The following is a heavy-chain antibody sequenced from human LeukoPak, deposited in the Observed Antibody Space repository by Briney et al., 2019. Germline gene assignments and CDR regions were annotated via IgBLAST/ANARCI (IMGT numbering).Heavy chain of an antibody. D-gene: IGHD1-1*01. CDR3: TTEGQRERWVIDS. Sequence: GGSLRLSCAASGFSFSDAWMNWVRQPPGKGLEWVGRIKSKSDGGTADYAAPVKGRFTISRDDSKNTLYLQMSSLKTEDTAVYYCTTEGQRERWVIDSWGQGTLVTVSS. V-gene: IGHV3-15*01. CDR1: GFSFSDAW. CDR2: IKSKSDGGTA. J-gene: IGHJ4*02.